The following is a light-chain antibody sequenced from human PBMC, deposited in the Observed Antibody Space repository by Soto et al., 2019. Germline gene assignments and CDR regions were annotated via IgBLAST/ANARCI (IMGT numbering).Light chain of an antibody. CDR1: QSFSSW. V-gene: IGKV1-5*03. J-gene: IGKJ4*01. Sequence: DIQMTQSPSTLSASVGDRVTITCRASQSFSSWLAWYQRKPGKAPKLLIYKASSLESGVPSRFSGSGSGTEYTLTISSLQSDDFATYYCQQYSSYPLTFGGGTKVEIK. CDR2: KAS. CDR3: QQYSSYPLT.